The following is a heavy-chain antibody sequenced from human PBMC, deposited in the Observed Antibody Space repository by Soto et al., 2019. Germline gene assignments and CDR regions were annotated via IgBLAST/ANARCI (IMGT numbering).Heavy chain of an antibody. D-gene: IGHD3-22*01. CDR2: IIPIFGTA. J-gene: IGHJ4*02. CDR1: GGTFSSYA. CDR3: ARSGYDYDDSSGYVLGYFYY. V-gene: IGHV1-69*13. Sequence: GASVKVSCKASGGTFSSYAISWVRQAPGQGLEWMGGIIPIFGTANYAQKFQGRVTITADESTSTAYMELSSLRSEDTAVYYCARSGYDYDDSSGYVLGYFYYWGQGTLVTVSS.